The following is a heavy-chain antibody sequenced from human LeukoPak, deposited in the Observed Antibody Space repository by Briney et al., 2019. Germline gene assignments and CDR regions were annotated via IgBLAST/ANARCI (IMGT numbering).Heavy chain of an antibody. D-gene: IGHD3-22*01. Sequence: GASVKVSCKASGYTFTGYFMHWVRQAPGQGLEWMGWINPNSGGTNYAQKFQGRVTMTRDTSISTAYMELNRLRSDDTAVYYCARQEPTLSNYYDSGTYSSDLWGRGTLVTVSS. CDR2: INPNSGGT. CDR1: GYTFTGYF. V-gene: IGHV1-2*02. CDR3: ARQEPTLSNYYDSGTYSSDL. J-gene: IGHJ2*01.